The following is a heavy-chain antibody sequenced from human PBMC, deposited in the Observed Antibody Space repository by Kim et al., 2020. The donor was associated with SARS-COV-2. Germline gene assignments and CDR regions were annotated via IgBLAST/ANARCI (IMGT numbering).Heavy chain of an antibody. CDR2: INSDGTTI. V-gene: IGHV3-74*01. CDR1: GFTFSNSW. Sequence: GGSLRLSCAASGFTFSNSWLHWVRQSPGKELVWVSRINSDGTTINYADSVKGRFTISRDNAKNTLYLQMISLRDEDTAVYYCARAVYYRFDYWGQGTPVTVSS. J-gene: IGHJ4*02. CDR3: ARAVYYRFDY. D-gene: IGHD2-8*01.